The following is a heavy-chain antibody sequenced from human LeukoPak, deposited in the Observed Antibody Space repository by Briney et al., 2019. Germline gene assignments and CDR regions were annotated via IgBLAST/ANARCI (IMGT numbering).Heavy chain of an antibody. D-gene: IGHD2-2*01. J-gene: IGHJ4*02. Sequence: GGSLILSCAASRFTFSNYAMSSVRQAPGKVLEMVSAINCNGGGTYYADSVKRRFTIYRDNPRNTLFLHMNTLRAEDTAVYYCAKPRVGDFIVVVPAAEDCWGQGTLVTVSS. CDR2: INCNGGGT. CDR1: RFTFSNYA. CDR3: AKPRVGDFIVVVPAAEDC. V-gene: IGHV3-23*01.